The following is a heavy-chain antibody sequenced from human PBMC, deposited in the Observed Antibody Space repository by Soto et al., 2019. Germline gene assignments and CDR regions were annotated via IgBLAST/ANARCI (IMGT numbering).Heavy chain of an antibody. CDR2: MYTRGSA. CDR1: GGSITESH. V-gene: IGHV4-4*07. CDR3: ATSTIMGLEVAGHFDN. D-gene: IGHD3-16*01. J-gene: IGHJ4*01. Sequence: QVQLQESGPGLVKPSETLSLTCSVSGGSITESHWSWIRQPVGKGLEWIGRMYTRGSATYNPSLKSRVTMSLDSSKNEFSLKVRPVTAADTAVYYCATSTIMGLEVAGHFDNWGQGILVTVSS.